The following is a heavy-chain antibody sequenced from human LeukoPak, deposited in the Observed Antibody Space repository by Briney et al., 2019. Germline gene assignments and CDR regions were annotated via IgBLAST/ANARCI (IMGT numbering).Heavy chain of an antibody. CDR2: ISWNSGNI. Sequence: GRSLRLSCTASGFTFGNYAMHWVRQAPGKGLEWVSGISWNSGNIGYADSVKGRFTISRDNAKNSLYLQMNSLRAEDMALYYCAKDISSGYYYPRFDYWGQGTLVTVSS. V-gene: IGHV3-9*03. D-gene: IGHD3-22*01. CDR1: GFTFGNYA. J-gene: IGHJ4*02. CDR3: AKDISSGYYYPRFDY.